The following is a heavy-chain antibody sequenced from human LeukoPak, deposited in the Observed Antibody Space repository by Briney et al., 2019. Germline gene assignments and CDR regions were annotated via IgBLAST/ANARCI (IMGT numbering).Heavy chain of an antibody. D-gene: IGHD2-15*01. CDR1: GGSISSSSYY. CDR3: ASGYSSGLFDY. CDR2: IYYSGST. Sequence: SETLSLTCTVSGGSISSSSYYWGWIRQPPGKGLEWIGYIYYSGSTNYNPSLKSRVTISVDTSKNQFSLKLSSVTAADTAVYYCASGYSSGLFDYWGQGTLVTVS. J-gene: IGHJ4*02. V-gene: IGHV4-61*05.